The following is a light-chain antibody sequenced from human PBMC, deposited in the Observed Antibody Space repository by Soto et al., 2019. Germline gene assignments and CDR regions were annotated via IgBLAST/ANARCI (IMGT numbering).Light chain of an antibody. CDR1: QSVLSSSNNKNY. J-gene: IGKJ4*01. CDR2: WAS. CDR3: QQYYSTLS. Sequence: DIVMTQSPDSLAVSLGERATINCKSGQSVLSSSNNKNYLAWYQQKPGQPPKLLVYWASTRESGVPDRFSGSESGTDFTITISSLQAEDVAVYYCQQYYSTLSFGGGTKVEIK. V-gene: IGKV4-1*01.